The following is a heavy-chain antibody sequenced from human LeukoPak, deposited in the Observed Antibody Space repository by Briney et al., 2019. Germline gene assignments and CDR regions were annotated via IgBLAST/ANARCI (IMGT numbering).Heavy chain of an antibody. J-gene: IGHJ3*02. V-gene: IGHV4-34*01. D-gene: IGHD1-26*01. CDR3: ARGWELFHVLDI. CDR1: GGSFSGYY. Sequence: PSETLSLTCAVYGGSFSGYYWSWIRQPPGKGLEWIGEINHSGSTNYNPSLKSRVTISVDTSKNQFSLKLSSVTAADTAVYYCARGWELFHVLDIWGQGTMVTVSS. CDR2: INHSGST.